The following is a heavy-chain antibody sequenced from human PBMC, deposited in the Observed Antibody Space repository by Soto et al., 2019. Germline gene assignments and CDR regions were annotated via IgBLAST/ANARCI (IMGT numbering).Heavy chain of an antibody. D-gene: IGHD3-3*01. CDR1: GFSFRSYE. V-gene: IGHV3-48*03. Sequence: EVQLVESGGGLVQPGGSLRLSCAASGFSFRSYEMNWVRQAPGTGLEWVSYIGSTGSSIYYAYSVKGRFTSSRENAKNALYLPMNRLRAAGTAVDYCAREGASVPFWNQPNWFDAWGQGKLVTVSS. CDR3: AREGASVPFWNQPNWFDA. CDR2: IGSTGSSI. J-gene: IGHJ5*02.